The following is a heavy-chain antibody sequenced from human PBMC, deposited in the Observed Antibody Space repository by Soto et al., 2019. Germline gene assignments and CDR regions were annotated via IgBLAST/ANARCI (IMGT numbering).Heavy chain of an antibody. Sequence: SETLSLTCSVSSASLSSSTYYWSWIRQPPGRGPEWIGSIYYSGNTYYKPSLKSRVSISIDTSRNQFSLKLTSVTAADTGVYYCASSSPFHYWGPGILVTVSS. J-gene: IGHJ4*02. CDR3: ASSSPFHY. CDR2: IYYSGNT. CDR1: SASLSSSTYY. V-gene: IGHV4-39*01. D-gene: IGHD6-6*01.